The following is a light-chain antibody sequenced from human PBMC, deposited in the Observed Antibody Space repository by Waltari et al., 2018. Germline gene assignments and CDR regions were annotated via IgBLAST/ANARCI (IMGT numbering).Light chain of an antibody. V-gene: IGLV2-23*01. J-gene: IGLJ1*01. Sequence: QSALTQPASVSGSPGQSITLSCTGTSNDIGNYDLVSWYQQRPGEAPKLLMYGATKRPSGVSNRFSGSKSGQTASLTISGLQTEDEADYYCFSFVAANSFVFGPGTKVTVL. CDR3: FSFVAANSFV. CDR1: SNDIGNYDL. CDR2: GAT.